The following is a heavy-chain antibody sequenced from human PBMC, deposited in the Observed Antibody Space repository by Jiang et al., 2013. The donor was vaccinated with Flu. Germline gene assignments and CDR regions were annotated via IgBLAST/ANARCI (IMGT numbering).Heavy chain of an antibody. V-gene: IGHV3-23*01. J-gene: IGHJ4*02. CDR1: GFTFSSYA. Sequence: QLLESGGGLVQPGGSLRLSCAASGFTFSSYAMSWVRQAPGKGLEWVSVISGSGGSTYYADSVKGRFTMSRDNSKNTLYLQMNSLRAEDTAVYYCASPLRFGNNYFDYWGQGTLVTVSS. CDR3: ASPLRFGNNYFDY. CDR2: ISGSGGST. D-gene: IGHD3-10*01.